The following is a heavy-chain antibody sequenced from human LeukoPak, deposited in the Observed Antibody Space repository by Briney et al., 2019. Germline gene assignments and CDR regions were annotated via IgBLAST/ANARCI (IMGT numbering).Heavy chain of an antibody. D-gene: IGHD4-23*01. CDR2: ISGSGGST. CDR1: GFTFTTYA. V-gene: IGHV3-23*01. J-gene: IGHJ6*02. Sequence: SGGSLRLSCAASGFTFTTYAMSWVRQAPGKGLEWVSAISGSGGSTYYADSVKGRFTISRDNSKNTLYLQMNSLRAEDTAVYYCAKDRDTVVTNYYYYGMDVWGQGTTVTVSS. CDR3: AKDRDTVVTNYYYYGMDV.